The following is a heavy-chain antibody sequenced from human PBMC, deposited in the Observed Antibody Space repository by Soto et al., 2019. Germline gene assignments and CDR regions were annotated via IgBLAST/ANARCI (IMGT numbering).Heavy chain of an antibody. V-gene: IGHV3-7*01. J-gene: IGHJ4*02. CDR2: IKEDGSEK. Sequence: EVQLVESGGGLVQPGGSLRLSCVASGFTFSSYWMSWVRQAPGKGLEWVANIKEDGSEKYYVDYVEGRFTTSRDNAKNSLYLQMYSRRAEDTAVYSCTRRGDDFAHWGQGTLVTVSS. D-gene: IGHD2-21*01. CDR1: GFTFSSYW. CDR3: TRRGDDFAH.